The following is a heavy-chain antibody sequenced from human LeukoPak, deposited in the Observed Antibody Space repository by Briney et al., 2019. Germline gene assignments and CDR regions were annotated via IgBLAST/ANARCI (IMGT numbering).Heavy chain of an antibody. CDR1: GFTFSSYA. Sequence: DPGGSLRLSCAASGFTFSSYAMSWVRQAPGKGLEWVSAISGSGDGTYYGDSVKGRFTISRDNSKNTLYLQMNSLRAEDTAVYYCAKTRPLDSSSWSHGDYWGQGTLATVSS. CDR2: ISGSGDGT. J-gene: IGHJ4*02. D-gene: IGHD6-13*01. CDR3: AKTRPLDSSSWSHGDY. V-gene: IGHV3-23*01.